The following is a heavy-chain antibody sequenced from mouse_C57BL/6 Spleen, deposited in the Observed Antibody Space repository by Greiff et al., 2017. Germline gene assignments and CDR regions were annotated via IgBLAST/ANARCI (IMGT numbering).Heavy chain of an antibody. Sequence: EVQRVESGGGLMKPGGSLKISCAASGFTFSDYGMHWVRQAPEKGLEWVAYISSGSSTIYYADTVKGRFTISRDNAKNTLFLQMTSLRSEDTAMYYWAGPILDWYFDVWGTGTTVTVSS. D-gene: IGHD2-12*01. CDR2: ISSGSSTI. CDR1: GFTFSDYG. CDR3: AGPILDWYFDV. J-gene: IGHJ1*03. V-gene: IGHV5-17*01.